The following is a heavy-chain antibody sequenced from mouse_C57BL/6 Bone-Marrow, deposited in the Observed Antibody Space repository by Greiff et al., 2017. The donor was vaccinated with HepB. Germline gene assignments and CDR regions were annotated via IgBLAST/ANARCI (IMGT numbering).Heavy chain of an antibody. J-gene: IGHJ4*01. D-gene: IGHD4-1*01. Sequence: VQLQQSGGGLVKPGGSLKLSCAASGFTFSDYGMHWVRQAPEKGLEWVAYISSGSSTIYYADTVKGRFTISRDNAKNTLFLQMTSLRSEDTAMYYCARSNWEGYAMDYWGQGTSVTVSS. CDR2: ISSGSSTI. CDR3: ARSNWEGYAMDY. CDR1: GFTFSDYG. V-gene: IGHV5-17*01.